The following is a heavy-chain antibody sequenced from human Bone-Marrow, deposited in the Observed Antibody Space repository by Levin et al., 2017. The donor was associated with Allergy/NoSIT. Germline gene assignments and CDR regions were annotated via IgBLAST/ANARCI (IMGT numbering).Heavy chain of an antibody. CDR3: ARIKYNYNGLDY. J-gene: IGHJ4*02. CDR1: GFSLNTSW. Sequence: LSLTCAASGFSLNTSWMTWVRQAPGKGLEWVANIRADGSEEAYVDSVRGRFTVSKDNAKNSLYLEMNNLRAEDTAVYYCARIKYNYNGLDYWGQGTLVTVSS. V-gene: IGHV3-7*04. CDR2: IRADGSEE. D-gene: IGHD1-1*01.